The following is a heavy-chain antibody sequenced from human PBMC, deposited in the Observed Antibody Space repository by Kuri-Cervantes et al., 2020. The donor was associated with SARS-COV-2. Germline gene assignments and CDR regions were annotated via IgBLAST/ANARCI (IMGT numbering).Heavy chain of an antibody. Sequence: GGSLRLSCTASGFTFSSYAMSWVRQAPGKGLEWVSAISGGGGSTYYADSVKGRFTISRDNSKNTLYLQMNSLRAEDTAVYYCARDYYDSSGYFISGLWFDPWGQGTLVTVSS. CDR1: GFTFSSYA. J-gene: IGHJ5*02. CDR3: ARDYYDSSGYFISGLWFDP. V-gene: IGHV3-23*01. CDR2: ISGGGGST. D-gene: IGHD3-22*01.